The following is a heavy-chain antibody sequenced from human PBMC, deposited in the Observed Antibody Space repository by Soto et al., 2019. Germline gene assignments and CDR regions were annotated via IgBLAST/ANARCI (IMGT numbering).Heavy chain of an antibody. CDR3: ARVVLPGMTTVTKNWFDP. CDR2: INPSGGST. CDR1: GYTFTSYY. V-gene: IGHV1-46*03. J-gene: IGHJ5*02. D-gene: IGHD4-17*01. Sequence: QVQLVQSGAEVKKPGASVKVSCKASGYTFTSYYMHWVRQAPGQGLEWMGIINPSGGSTSYAQKFQGRVTMTRDTSTSTVYMELRSLRSEDTAVYYCARVVLPGMTTVTKNWFDPWGQGTLVTVSS.